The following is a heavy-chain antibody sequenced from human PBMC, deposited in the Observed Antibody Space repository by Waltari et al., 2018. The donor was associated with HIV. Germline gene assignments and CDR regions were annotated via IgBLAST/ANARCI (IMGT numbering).Heavy chain of an antibody. CDR3: SRDSYGAALDY. CDR1: GFTFNTYA. D-gene: IGHD6-13*01. V-gene: IGHV3-30*01. Sequence: QVRLVESGGGVVQPGRSLSLSCAASGFTFNTYAMHWVRQAPGKGLEWVAVISYDGGHKYYADSVQGRFTISRDNSENTVYLHANSLRADDTALYYCSRDSYGAALDYWGQGTLVTVSS. J-gene: IGHJ4*02. CDR2: ISYDGGHK.